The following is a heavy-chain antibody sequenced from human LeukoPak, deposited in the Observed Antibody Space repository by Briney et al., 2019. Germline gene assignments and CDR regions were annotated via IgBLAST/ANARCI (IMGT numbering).Heavy chain of an antibody. CDR1: GYTFTGYY. J-gene: IGHJ6*03. V-gene: IGHV1-2*02. D-gene: IGHD6-6*01. CDR3: ARADQVLREYSTTGTYYYYYYMDV. Sequence: ASVKVSCKASGYTFTGYYMHWVRQAPGQGLEWMGWINPNSGGTNYAQTLQGRLTMTTDTSTSTAYMELRSLRSDDTAVYYCARADQVLREYSTTGTYYYYYYMDVWGKGTTVTVSS. CDR2: INPNSGGT.